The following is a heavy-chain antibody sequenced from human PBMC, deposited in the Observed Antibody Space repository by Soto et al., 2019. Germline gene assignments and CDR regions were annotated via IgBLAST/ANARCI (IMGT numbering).Heavy chain of an antibody. D-gene: IGHD3-10*01. CDR3: ARDTSRGFGESNYGMDV. CDR1: GGSISSGGYY. Sequence: QVQLQESGPGLVKPSQTLSLTCTVSGGSISSGGYYWSWIRQHPGKGLEWIGYIYYSGSTYYNPSLKGRVTISVDTSKNQFSLKLSSVTAADTAVYYCARDTSRGFGESNYGMDVWGQGTTVTVSS. CDR2: IYYSGST. J-gene: IGHJ6*02. V-gene: IGHV4-31*03.